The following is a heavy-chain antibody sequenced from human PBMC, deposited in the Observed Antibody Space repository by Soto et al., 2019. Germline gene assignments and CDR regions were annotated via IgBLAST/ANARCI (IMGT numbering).Heavy chain of an antibody. CDR2: ISGSGGRT. Sequence: GGSLRLSCAASGFTFSSYAMSWVRQAPGKGLEWVSAISGSGGRTYYADSVKGRFTITRDNSKNTPYLQMNSLRAGYTAVYYCAKRGYCRGVSCYLQPRDYYMDVGGKGTTFT. D-gene: IGHD2-15*01. V-gene: IGHV3-23*01. CDR1: GFTFSSYA. J-gene: IGHJ6*03. CDR3: AKRGYCRGVSCYLQPRDYYMDV.